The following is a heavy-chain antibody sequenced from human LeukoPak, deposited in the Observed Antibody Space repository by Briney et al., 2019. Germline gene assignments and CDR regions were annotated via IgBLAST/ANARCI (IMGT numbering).Heavy chain of an antibody. CDR2: TNHSGST. V-gene: IGHV4-34*01. D-gene: IGHD3-3*01. CDR1: GGAFSGYY. CDR3: ARGRGLGVLRFLEWLPNHDYDAFDI. Sequence: SETLSLTCAVYGGAFSGYYWSWIRQPPGKGLEWIGETNHSGSTNYNPSLKSRVTISVDTSKNQFSLKLSSVTAADTAVYYCARGRGLGVLRFLEWLPNHDYDAFDIWGQGTMVTVSS. J-gene: IGHJ3*02.